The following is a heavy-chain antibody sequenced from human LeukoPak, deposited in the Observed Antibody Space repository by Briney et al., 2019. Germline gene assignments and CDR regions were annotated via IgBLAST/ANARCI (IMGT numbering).Heavy chain of an antibody. CDR2: IRYDGSNK. V-gene: IGHV3-30*02. D-gene: IGHD3-10*01. J-gene: IGHJ4*02. CDR3: AKVPSVRALWFDYFDY. CDR1: GFTFSSYG. Sequence: PGGSLRLSCAASGFTFSSYGMHWVRQAPGKGLEWVAFIRYDGSNKYYADSVKGRFTISRDNSKNTLYLQMNSLRAEDTAVYYCAKVPSVRALWFDYFDYWGQGTLVTVSS.